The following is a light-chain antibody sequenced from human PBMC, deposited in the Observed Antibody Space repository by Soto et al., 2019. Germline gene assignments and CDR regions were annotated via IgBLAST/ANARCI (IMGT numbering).Light chain of an antibody. V-gene: IGKV3-20*01. CDR1: QSVSNNY. CDR3: QRYGSSGT. J-gene: IGKJ1*01. Sequence: EIVLTQSPGTLSLSPGERATLSCRASQSVSNNYLAWYQQKPGQAPRLLIYGASNRATGIPDRFSGSGSRTDFTLTISRLEPEDFAVYYCQRYGSSGTFGQGTKVEIK. CDR2: GAS.